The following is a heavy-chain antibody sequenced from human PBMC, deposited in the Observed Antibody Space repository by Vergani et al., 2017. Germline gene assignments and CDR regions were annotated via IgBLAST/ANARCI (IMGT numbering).Heavy chain of an antibody. J-gene: IGHJ4*02. D-gene: IGHD3-9*01. CDR1: GYTFSKYY. Sequence: QVQVVQSGAEVKKSGASAKVSCKTSGYTFSKYYLHWVRQAPGQGLEWMGIINPSGGHTNYAQKFQGRVTMTRDTSTSTVYMELSRLRSEDTAIYYCARGDYGILTGYRYWGQGTLVTVSA. CDR2: INPSGGHT. CDR3: ARGDYGILTGYRY. V-gene: IGHV1-46*01.